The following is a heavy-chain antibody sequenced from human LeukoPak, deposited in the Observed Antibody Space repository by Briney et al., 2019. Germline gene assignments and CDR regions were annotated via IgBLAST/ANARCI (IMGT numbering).Heavy chain of an antibody. CDR3: ARIRGSTLPISYMDV. D-gene: IGHD6-13*01. V-gene: IGHV3-48*04. CDR1: GFTFSSYS. J-gene: IGHJ6*03. CDR2: ISVSGTI. Sequence: PGRSLRLSCAASGFTFSSYSIHWVRQAPGKGLEWLSYISVSGTIHADSVMGRVTVSRDNAKNSLYLQMNSLRAEDTAVYYCARIRGSTLPISYMDVWGKGTTVTVSS.